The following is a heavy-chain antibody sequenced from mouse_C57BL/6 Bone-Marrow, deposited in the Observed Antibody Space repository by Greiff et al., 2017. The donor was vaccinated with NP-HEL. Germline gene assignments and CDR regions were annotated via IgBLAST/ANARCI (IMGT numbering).Heavy chain of an antibody. J-gene: IGHJ2*01. D-gene: IGHD1-1*01. V-gene: IGHV5-9*01. CDR3: ARQYYGSRGYFDY. CDR2: ISGGGGNT. CDR1: GFTFSSYT. Sequence: DVKLVESGGGLVKPGGSLKLSCAASGFTFSSYTMSWVRQTPEKRLEWVATISGGGGNTYYPDSVKGRFTISRDNAKNTLYLQMSSLRSEDTALYYCARQYYGSRGYFDYWGQGTTLTVSS.